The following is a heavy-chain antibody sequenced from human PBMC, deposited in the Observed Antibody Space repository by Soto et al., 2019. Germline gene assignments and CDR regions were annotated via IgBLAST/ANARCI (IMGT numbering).Heavy chain of an antibody. CDR1: GGSISSSSYY. CDR2: IYYSGST. V-gene: IGHV4-39*01. J-gene: IGHJ3*02. Sequence: SETLSLTCTVSGGSISSSSYYWGWIRQPPGKGLEWIGSIYYSGSTYYNPSLKSRVTISVDTSKNQFSLKLSSVTAADTAVYYCARLDRKADAFDMWGQGTMVTVSS. D-gene: IGHD2-2*03. CDR3: ARLDRKADAFDM.